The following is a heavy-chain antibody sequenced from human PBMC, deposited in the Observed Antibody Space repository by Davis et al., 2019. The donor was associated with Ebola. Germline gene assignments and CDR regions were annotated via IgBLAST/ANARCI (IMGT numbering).Heavy chain of an antibody. J-gene: IGHJ3*02. CDR2: INTHTGNP. D-gene: IGHD3-10*01. CDR3: ARRGPDPAAFDI. CDR1: GYTFTNYA. Sequence: ASVKVSCKTSGYTFTNYAMNWVRQAPGQGLEWMGWINTHTGNPTYVQGFTGRFVFSLDTSITTAYLQITSLKAEDTAVYYCARRGPDPAAFDIWGQGTMVTVSS. V-gene: IGHV7-4-1*02.